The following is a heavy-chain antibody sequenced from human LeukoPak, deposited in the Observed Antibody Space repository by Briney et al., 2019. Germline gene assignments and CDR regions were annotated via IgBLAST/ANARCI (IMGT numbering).Heavy chain of an antibody. D-gene: IGHD2-21*02. Sequence: AAVKVCCNASGYTFTGYYMHWVRQAPGQGLEWMGWINSHSGGINYTQKFQGRVTMTTETSISTAHMELSRLRTDDTAGYYCAREHDCCDLDDWGQGTLVTVST. J-gene: IGHJ4*02. CDR3: AREHDCCDLDD. CDR1: GYTFTGYY. V-gene: IGHV1-2*02. CDR2: INSHSGGI.